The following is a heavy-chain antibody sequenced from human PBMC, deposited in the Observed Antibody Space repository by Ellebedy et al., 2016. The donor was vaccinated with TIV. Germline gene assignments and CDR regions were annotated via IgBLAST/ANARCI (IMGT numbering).Heavy chain of an antibody. CDR3: TNAILGFTKEVDY. CDR2: ISYDGSNR. Sequence: PGGSLRLSCAASGFTFSTYAMHWVRQAPGKGLEWVAFISYDGSNRYYADSVKGRFTISRDNSKNTLYLQMNSLKTEDTAMYYCTNAILGFTKEVDYWGQGTQVTVSS. J-gene: IGHJ4*02. V-gene: IGHV3-30*18. CDR1: GFTFSTYA. D-gene: IGHD2-2*02.